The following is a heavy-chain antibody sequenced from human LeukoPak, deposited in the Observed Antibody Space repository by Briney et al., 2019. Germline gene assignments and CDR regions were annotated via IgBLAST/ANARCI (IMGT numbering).Heavy chain of an antibody. V-gene: IGHV4-39*07. D-gene: IGHD6-19*01. Sequence: SETLSLTCTVSGGSISDSTYHWGWIRQPPGKGLEWIGSIYYTGISYYYPSLKSRATISIDTSKNQFSLRLTSVTAADTAVYYCARDIAVAGTETYFDYWGQGTLVTVSS. CDR1: GGSISDSTYH. J-gene: IGHJ4*02. CDR2: IYYTGIS. CDR3: ARDIAVAGTETYFDY.